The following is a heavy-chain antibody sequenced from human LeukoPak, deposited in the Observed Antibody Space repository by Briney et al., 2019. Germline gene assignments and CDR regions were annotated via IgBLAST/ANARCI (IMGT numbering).Heavy chain of an antibody. D-gene: IGHD3-22*01. V-gene: IGHV1-69*05. J-gene: IGHJ4*02. CDR3: ARDDLEYYDSSGYYSAFDY. CDR1: GGTFSSYA. Sequence: SVKVSCKASGGTFSSYAISWVRQAPGQGLEWMARIFPVFGTANYARKFQGRVTITTDESTSTAYMELSSLRSEDTAVYYCARDDLEYYDSSGYYSAFDYWGQGTLVTVSS. CDR2: IFPVFGTA.